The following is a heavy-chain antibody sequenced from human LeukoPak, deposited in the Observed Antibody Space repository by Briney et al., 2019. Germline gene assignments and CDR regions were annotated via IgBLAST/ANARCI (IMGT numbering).Heavy chain of an antibody. Sequence: PGGSLRLSCAASGFTVSSNYMSWVRQAPGKGLEWVSVIYSGGSTYYADSVKGRFTISRDNSKNTLYLQMNSLRAEDTAVYYCARGRGYYYDSTPIDYWGQGTLVTVSS. J-gene: IGHJ4*02. D-gene: IGHD3-22*01. CDR3: ARGRGYYYDSTPIDY. CDR1: GFTVSSNY. V-gene: IGHV3-53*01. CDR2: IYSGGST.